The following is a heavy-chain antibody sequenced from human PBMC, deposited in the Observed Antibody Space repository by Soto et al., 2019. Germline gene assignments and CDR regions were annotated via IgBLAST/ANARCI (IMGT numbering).Heavy chain of an antibody. Sequence: QVQLVESGGGVVQPGRSLRLSCAASGFTFSSYGMHWVRQAPGRGLEWVAVISYDGSNKYYADSVKGRFTISRDNSKNTLYLQMNSLRAEDTAVYYCAKDRRYYGSGSYHDYWGQGTLVTVSS. CDR3: AKDRRYYGSGSYHDY. J-gene: IGHJ4*02. D-gene: IGHD3-10*01. CDR2: ISYDGSNK. V-gene: IGHV3-30*18. CDR1: GFTFSSYG.